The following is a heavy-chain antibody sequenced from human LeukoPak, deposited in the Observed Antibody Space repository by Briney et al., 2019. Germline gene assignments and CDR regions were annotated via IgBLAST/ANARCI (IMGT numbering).Heavy chain of an antibody. J-gene: IGHJ4*02. CDR3: ARGNYYDSSGYPRRFDY. CDR1: GGTFSSYA. Sequence: SVKVSCKASGGTFSSYAISWVRQAPGQGLEWMGGIIPIFGTANYAQKFQGRVTITADESTSTAYMELSSLRSEDTAVYYCARGNYYDSSGYPRRFDYWGQGTLVTVSS. CDR2: IIPIFGTA. V-gene: IGHV1-69*13. D-gene: IGHD3-22*01.